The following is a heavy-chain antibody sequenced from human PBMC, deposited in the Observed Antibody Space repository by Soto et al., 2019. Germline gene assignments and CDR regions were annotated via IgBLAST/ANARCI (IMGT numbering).Heavy chain of an antibody. J-gene: IGHJ6*02. V-gene: IGHV1-8*01. CDR1: GYTFTSYD. CDR2: MNPNSGNT. Sequence: QVQLVQSGAEVKKPGASVKVSCKASGYTFTSYDINWVRQAPGQGLEWMGWMNPNSGNTGYAQKFQGRVTMTRNTSIRTAYMELSSMRAEDTAVYYCARGPDGYYYYGMDVWGHATTVTVSS. CDR3: ARGPDGYYYYGMDV.